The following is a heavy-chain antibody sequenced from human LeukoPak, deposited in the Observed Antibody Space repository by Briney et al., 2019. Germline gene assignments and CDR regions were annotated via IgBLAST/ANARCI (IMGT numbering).Heavy chain of an antibody. CDR3: ARDPDYDFWSGYFYYYYGMDV. V-gene: IGHV1-18*01. Sequence: ASVKVSCKASGYTFTSYGISWVRQAPGQGLEWMGWIGAYNGNTNYAQKLQGRVTMTTDTSTSTAYMELRSLRSDDTAVYYCARDPDYDFWSGYFYYYYGMDVWGQGTTVTVSS. CDR1: GYTFTSYG. D-gene: IGHD3-3*01. CDR2: IGAYNGNT. J-gene: IGHJ6*02.